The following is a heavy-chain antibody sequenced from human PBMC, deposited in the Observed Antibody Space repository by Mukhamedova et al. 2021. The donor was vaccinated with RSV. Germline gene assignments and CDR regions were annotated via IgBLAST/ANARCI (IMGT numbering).Heavy chain of an antibody. D-gene: IGHD2-15*01. CDR2: IIPIFGTA. Sequence: GLEWMGGIIPIFGTANYAQKFQGRVTITADESTSTAYMELSSLRSEDTAVYYCARAGYGSVPTCPLDYWGRGTLATVPS. V-gene: IGHV1-69*01. CDR3: ARAGYGSVPTCPLDY. J-gene: IGHJ4*02.